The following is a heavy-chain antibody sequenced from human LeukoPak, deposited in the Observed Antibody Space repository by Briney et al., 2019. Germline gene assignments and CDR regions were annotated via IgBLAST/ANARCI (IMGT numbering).Heavy chain of an antibody. V-gene: IGHV3-23*01. D-gene: IGHD3-10*01. CDR3: AKRGVVIRVILVGFHKEAYYFDS. CDR2: ISDSGGRT. Sequence: GGSLRLSCAVSGITLSNYGMSWVRQAPGKGLEWVAGISDSGGRTYYADSVKGRFTISRDNPKNTLYLQMNSLRAEDTAVYFCAKRGVVIRVILVGFHKEAYYFDSWGQGALVTVSS. J-gene: IGHJ4*02. CDR1: GITLSNYG.